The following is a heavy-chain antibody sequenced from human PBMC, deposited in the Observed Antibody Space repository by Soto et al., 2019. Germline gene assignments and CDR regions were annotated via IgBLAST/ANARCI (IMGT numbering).Heavy chain of an antibody. D-gene: IGHD6-19*01. CDR3: AKGKTSGWYYFDF. CDR2: ISGSGGST. V-gene: IGHV3-23*01. J-gene: IGHJ4*02. CDR1: GFTFDRCA. Sequence: PGGSLRLSCAASGFTFDRCAMSWVRQAPGKGLEWILGISGSGGSTYYADSVKGRFTISRDNSKNTLYLQMNSLRADDTAIYYCAKGKTSGWYYFDFWGQGTPVTVSS.